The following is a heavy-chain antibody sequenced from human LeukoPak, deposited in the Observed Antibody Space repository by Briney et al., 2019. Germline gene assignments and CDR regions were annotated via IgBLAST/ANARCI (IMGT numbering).Heavy chain of an antibody. CDR2: IKEVDSDT. CDR3: ATRRGEN. Sequence: GGPLRLSGAASEFTFSTYGMSWSRQAPGKGLEWVALIKEVDSDTYYMDSVRGRFTIFRDNADNSLYLQMNSLRGDDTAVYYCATRRGENWGQGTLVTVSS. V-gene: IGHV3-7*01. J-gene: IGHJ4*02. CDR1: EFTFSTYG.